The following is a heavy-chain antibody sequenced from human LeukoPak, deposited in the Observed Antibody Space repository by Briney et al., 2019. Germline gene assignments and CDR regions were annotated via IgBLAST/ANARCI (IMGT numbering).Heavy chain of an antibody. CDR3: ARERGGVVPAAIDY. Sequence: SETLSLTCTVSGGSISSHYWSWIRQPPGKGLEWIGYIYYSGSTNYNPSLKSRVTISVDTSKIQFSLKLSSVTAADTAVYYCARERGGVVPAAIDYWGQGTLVTVSS. D-gene: IGHD2-2*02. V-gene: IGHV4-59*11. CDR1: GGSISSHY. CDR2: IYYSGST. J-gene: IGHJ4*02.